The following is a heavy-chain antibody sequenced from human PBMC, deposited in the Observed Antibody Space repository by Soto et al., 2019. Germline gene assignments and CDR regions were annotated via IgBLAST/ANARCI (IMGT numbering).Heavy chain of an antibody. CDR2: VNHSGST. CDR1: GGSFSGYY. CDR3: AIKAKTKVTTVVYFDY. D-gene: IGHD4-17*01. Sequence: SETLSLTCAVYGGSFSGYYWSWIRQPPGKGLEWIGEVNHSGSTNYNPSLKSRVTVSVDTSKNQFSLKLSSVTAADTAVYYCAIKAKTKVTTVVYFDYWGQGTLVTVSS. V-gene: IGHV4-34*01. J-gene: IGHJ4*02.